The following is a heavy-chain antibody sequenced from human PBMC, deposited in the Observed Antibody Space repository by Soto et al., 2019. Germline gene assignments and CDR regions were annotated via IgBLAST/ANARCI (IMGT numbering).Heavy chain of an antibody. CDR2: ISAYNGNT. CDR1: VYTFTSYG. CDR3: ARDISDPLYYYGSGSYYNEYYYYMDV. V-gene: IGHV1-18*01. D-gene: IGHD3-10*01. J-gene: IGHJ6*03. Sequence: GASVKVSCKASVYTFTSYGISWVRQAPGQGLEWMGWISAYNGNTNYAQKLQGRVTMTTDTSTSTAYMELSSLRSDDTAVYYCARDISDPLYYYGSGSYYNEYYYYMDVWGKGTTVTVSS.